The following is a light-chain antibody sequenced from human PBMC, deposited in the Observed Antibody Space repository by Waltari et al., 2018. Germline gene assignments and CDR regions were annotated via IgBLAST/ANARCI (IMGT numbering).Light chain of an antibody. CDR3: QQRGNWPIT. V-gene: IGKV3-11*01. Sequence: EIVLTQSPATLSLSPGKRATLSCRASQSINNYLARYHQKPGQAPRLLIYDASNRATGVPASVSGSGSGTDFTLNISSLEPEDLGVYYCQQRGNWPITFGQGTRLEI. CDR1: QSINNY. CDR2: DAS. J-gene: IGKJ5*01.